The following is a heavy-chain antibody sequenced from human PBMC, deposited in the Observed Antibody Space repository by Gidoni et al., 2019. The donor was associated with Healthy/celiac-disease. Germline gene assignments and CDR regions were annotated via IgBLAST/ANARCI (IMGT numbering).Heavy chain of an antibody. D-gene: IGHD2-2*01. CDR3: AREEPLCSSTSCWGGYFDY. Sequence: QVQLVESGGGVVQPGRSLRLSCAASGLPFSSYGMHWVRQAPGKGLEWVAVIWYDGSNKYYADSVKGRFTISRDNSKNTLYLQMNSLRAEDTAVYYCAREEPLCSSTSCWGGYFDYWGQGTLVTVSS. CDR1: GLPFSSYG. J-gene: IGHJ4*02. V-gene: IGHV3-33*01. CDR2: IWYDGSNK.